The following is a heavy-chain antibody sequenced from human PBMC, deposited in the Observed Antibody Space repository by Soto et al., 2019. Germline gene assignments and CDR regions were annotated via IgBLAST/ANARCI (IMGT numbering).Heavy chain of an antibody. CDR1: GGSFSGYY. Sequence: QVQLQQWGAGLLKPSETLSLTCAVYGGSFSGYYWSWLRQHPGKGLEWIGEINHSGRTNYNPSLKSRVTISVDTSKNQFSLTLSSVTAADTVGYFCARGGIAERGPCEYWGQGTLVTVSS. CDR2: INHSGRT. D-gene: IGHD6-13*01. J-gene: IGHJ4*02. V-gene: IGHV4-34*01. CDR3: ARGGIAERGPCEY.